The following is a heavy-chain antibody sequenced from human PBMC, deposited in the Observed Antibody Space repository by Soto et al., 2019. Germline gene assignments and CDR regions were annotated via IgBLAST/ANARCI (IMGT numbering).Heavy chain of an antibody. D-gene: IGHD3-10*01. CDR1: GVTFSSYA. CDR3: ATDRYDDGLRADYFHH. V-gene: IGHV1-69*01. Sequence: QVQLVQSGAEVKKPGSSVKVSCTASGVTFSSYAISWVRQAPGHGLEWMGGIIPIFGTANYAQKFTGRVTITADEATSTAYMELSSLRSEDTAVDYCATDRYDDGLRADYFHHWGQGTLVTVSS. J-gene: IGHJ1*01. CDR2: IIPIFGTA.